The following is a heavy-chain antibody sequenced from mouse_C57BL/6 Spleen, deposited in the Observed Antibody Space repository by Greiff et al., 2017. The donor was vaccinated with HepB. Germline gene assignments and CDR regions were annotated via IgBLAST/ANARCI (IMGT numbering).Heavy chain of an antibody. J-gene: IGHJ1*03. CDR3: ARSPSTTVVADWYIDV. CDR2: IYPGDGDT. CDR1: GYAFSSYW. D-gene: IGHD1-1*01. V-gene: IGHV1-80*01. Sequence: VKLVESGAELVKPGASVKISCKASGYAFSSYWMNWVKQRPGKGLEWIGQIYPGDGDTNYNGKFKGKATLTADTSSSTAYMQLSSLTSEDSAVYVCARSPSTTVVADWYIDVWGTGTTVTVSS.